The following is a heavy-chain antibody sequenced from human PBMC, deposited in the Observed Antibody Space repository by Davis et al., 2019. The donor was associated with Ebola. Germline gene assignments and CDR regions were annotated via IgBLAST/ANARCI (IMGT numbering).Heavy chain of an antibody. CDR2: IGTAGDT. CDR1: GFTFSSYD. J-gene: IGHJ4*02. CDR3: ARVRFGDTAVDY. V-gene: IGHV3-13*01. D-gene: IGHD5-18*01. Sequence: GSLRLSCAASGFTFSSYDMHWVRQGTGKGLEWVSAIGTAGDTYYPASVKGRFTISRENAKNSLYLHMNSLRAEDTAVYYCARVRFGDTAVDYWGQGTLVTVSS.